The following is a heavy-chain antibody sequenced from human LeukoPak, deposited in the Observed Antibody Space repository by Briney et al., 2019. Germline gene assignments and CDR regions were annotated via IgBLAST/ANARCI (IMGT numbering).Heavy chain of an antibody. J-gene: IGHJ4*02. CDR2: IKPYTGST. CDR3: ATMGAKTFDH. CDR1: GYTFTGYY. V-gene: IGHV1-2*02. D-gene: IGHD1-26*01. Sequence: GASVKVSCKASGYTFTGYYIHWVRQAPGQGLEWVGWIKPYTGSTSYAQKFQGRVTMTRDTSISTAYMDVTTLRSDDTAVYYCATMGAKTFDHWGQGTLVTVSS.